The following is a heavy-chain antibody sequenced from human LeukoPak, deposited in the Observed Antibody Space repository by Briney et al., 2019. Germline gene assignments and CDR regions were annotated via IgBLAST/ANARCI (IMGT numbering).Heavy chain of an antibody. CDR1: GGTFSSYA. Sequence: ASVTVSCKASGGTFSSYAISWVRQAPGQGLEWMGGIIPIFGTANYAQKFQGRVTITADESTSTAYMELSSLRAEDTALYYCARNFGGGDSSGPYYWGQGTLVTVSS. V-gene: IGHV1-69*13. CDR2: IIPIFGTA. D-gene: IGHD3-22*01. J-gene: IGHJ4*02. CDR3: ARNFGGGDSSGPYY.